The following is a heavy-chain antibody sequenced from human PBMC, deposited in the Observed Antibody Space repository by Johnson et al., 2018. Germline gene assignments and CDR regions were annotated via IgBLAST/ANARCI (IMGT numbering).Heavy chain of an antibody. Sequence: QVQLVESGGGVVQPGRSLRLSCAASGFTFSSYGMHWVRQAPGQGLEWVAVIWFDGSNKYYADSVKGRFTISRDNSKNTLYLHMNSLRAEDTAVYYCARGEVAAAGTAFDIWGQGTMVTVSS. CDR3: ARGEVAAAGTAFDI. D-gene: IGHD6-13*01. CDR2: IWFDGSNK. CDR1: GFTFSSYG. V-gene: IGHV3-33*01. J-gene: IGHJ3*02.